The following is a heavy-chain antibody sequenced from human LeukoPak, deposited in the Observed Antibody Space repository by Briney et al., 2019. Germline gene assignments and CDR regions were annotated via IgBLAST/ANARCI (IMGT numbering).Heavy chain of an antibody. V-gene: IGHV3-23*01. Sequence: GGSLRLSCAASGFTFSSYAMSWVRQAPGKGLEWVSDINGSGSRTYYVDSVKGRFTISRDNSKNTLYLQMNSLRAEDTAVYYCAKSRSDVVDYWGQGTLVTVSS. CDR2: INGSGSRT. J-gene: IGHJ4*02. CDR1: GFTFSSYA. D-gene: IGHD3-3*01. CDR3: AKSRSDVVDY.